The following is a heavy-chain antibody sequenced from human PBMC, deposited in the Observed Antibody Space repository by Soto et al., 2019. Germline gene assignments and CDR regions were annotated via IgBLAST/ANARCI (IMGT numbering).Heavy chain of an antibody. CDR3: ARDGSGPFGY. D-gene: IGHD2-15*01. V-gene: IGHV3-53*02. Sequence: EVQLVETGGGLIQPGGSLRLSCAASGFSVSNNHMSWVRQAPVKGLEWVSLIHIDGNTYYTDAVKGRFTISRDYSKNTLFLQMNNLRAEDTALYYCARDGSGPFGYWGQGTQVTVSS. CDR1: GFSVSNNH. J-gene: IGHJ4*02. CDR2: IHIDGNT.